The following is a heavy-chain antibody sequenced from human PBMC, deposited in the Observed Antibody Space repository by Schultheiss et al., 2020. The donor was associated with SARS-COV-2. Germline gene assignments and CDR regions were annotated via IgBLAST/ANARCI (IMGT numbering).Heavy chain of an antibody. Sequence: GGSLRLSCKGSGYTFTNYWIAWVRQMPGKGLEWMGRIDPSDSYTNYSPSFQGHVTISADKSISTAYLQWSSLKASDTAMYYCARPARVSSGYYKRYYYYYMDVWGKGTTVTVSS. CDR2: IDPSDSYT. CDR1: GYTFTNYW. D-gene: IGHD3-22*01. J-gene: IGHJ6*03. V-gene: IGHV5-10-1*01. CDR3: ARPARVSSGYYKRYYYYYMDV.